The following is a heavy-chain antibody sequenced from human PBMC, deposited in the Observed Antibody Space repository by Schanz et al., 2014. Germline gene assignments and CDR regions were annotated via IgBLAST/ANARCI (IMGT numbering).Heavy chain of an antibody. Sequence: SCAASGFTFSNFGMHWVRQAPGKGLEWVSVIYSGGSTYYADSVKGRFTISRDNSKNTLYLQMNSLRAEDTAVYYCARGAVLESFQQRDQG. CDR1: GFTFSNFG. V-gene: IGHV3-66*01. D-gene: IGHD1-1*01. J-gene: IGHJ1*01. CDR2: IYSGGST. CDR3: ARGAVLESFQQ.